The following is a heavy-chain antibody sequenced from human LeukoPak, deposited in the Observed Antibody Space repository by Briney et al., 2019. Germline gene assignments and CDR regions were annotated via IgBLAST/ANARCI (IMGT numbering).Heavy chain of an antibody. Sequence: GSLRLSCAASGFTFSSYAMSWVRQAPGKGLEWVSAISGSGGSTYYADSVKGRFTISRDNSKNTLYLQMNSLRAEDTAVYYCAKGGTPSIAADWIDYWGQGTLVTVSS. D-gene: IGHD6-6*01. CDR1: GFTFSSYA. CDR2: ISGSGGST. V-gene: IGHV3-23*01. CDR3: AKGGTPSIAADWIDY. J-gene: IGHJ4*02.